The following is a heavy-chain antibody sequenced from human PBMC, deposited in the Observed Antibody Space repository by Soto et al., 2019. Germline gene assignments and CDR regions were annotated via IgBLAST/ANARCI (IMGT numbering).Heavy chain of an antibody. V-gene: IGHV1-2*02. D-gene: IGHD6-19*01. CDR3: ARPPGYISDWYYFDI. J-gene: IGHJ4*02. Sequence: QVQLVQSGAEVKKPGASVKVSCEASGYTFIDYYMHWVRQAPGQGFEWMGRISPKSGGTNYAQKFQGRVTMTWDTSRNTAYMELSSIMSEDTAVYYCARPPGYISDWYYFDIWGQGTLVTVSS. CDR2: ISPKSGGT. CDR1: GYTFIDYY.